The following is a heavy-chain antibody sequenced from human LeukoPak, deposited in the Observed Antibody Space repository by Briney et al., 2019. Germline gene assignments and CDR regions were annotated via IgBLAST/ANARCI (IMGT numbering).Heavy chain of an antibody. J-gene: IGHJ4*02. D-gene: IGHD3-10*01. CDR1: GYTFTSYY. V-gene: IGHV1-46*01. CDR2: INPSGGST. Sequence: ASVTVSCKASGYTFTSYYMHWVRQAPGQGLEWMGIINPSGGSTSYAQKFQGRVTMTRDMSTSTVYMELSSLRSEDTAVYYCARTVWFGESHFDYWGQGTLVTVSS. CDR3: ARTVWFGESHFDY.